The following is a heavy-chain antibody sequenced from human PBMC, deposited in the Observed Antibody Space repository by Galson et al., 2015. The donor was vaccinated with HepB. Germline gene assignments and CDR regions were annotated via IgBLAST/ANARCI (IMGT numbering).Heavy chain of an antibody. V-gene: IGHV3-9*01. J-gene: IGHJ6*02. D-gene: IGHD4-17*01. CDR3: LRETSPGGADV. CDR1: GFPCDDFV. CDR2: LYCKTGGR. Sequence: SLRLSCAFSGFPCDDFVMHWVRHSPGKGVEWVSGLYCKTGGRGYADSVRGRFTVSRDNAQKFLFLQMNSLRVEDTALYYCLRETSPGGADVCGPGTAVTVSS.